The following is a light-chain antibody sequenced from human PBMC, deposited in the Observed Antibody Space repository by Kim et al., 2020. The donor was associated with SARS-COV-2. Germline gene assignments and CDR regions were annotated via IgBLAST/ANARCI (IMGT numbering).Light chain of an antibody. CDR1: SSNIGRNN. CDR2: YDN. J-gene: IGLJ3*02. Sequence: QPVLTQPPSTSGTPGQRVTISCSGSSSNIGRNNVNWYQQLPGTAPKLLIYYDNQRPSGVPDRFSGSKSGTSASLAISGLQPDDEADYYCATWDDGLRGRMFGGGTQLTVL. V-gene: IGLV1-44*01. CDR3: ATWDDGLRGRM.